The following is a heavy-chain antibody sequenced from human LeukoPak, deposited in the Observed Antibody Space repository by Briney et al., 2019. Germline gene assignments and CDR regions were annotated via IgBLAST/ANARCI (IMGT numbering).Heavy chain of an antibody. J-gene: IGHJ4*02. V-gene: IGHV4-61*01. Sequence: SETLSLTCAVSGYSISSGYYWSWIRQPPGKGLEWIGYIYYSGSTNYNPSLKSRVTISVDTSKNQFSLKLSSVTAADTAVYYCARDNWGWGYFDYWGQGTLVTVSS. CDR3: ARDNWGWGYFDY. CDR2: IYYSGST. D-gene: IGHD7-27*01. CDR1: GYSISSGYY.